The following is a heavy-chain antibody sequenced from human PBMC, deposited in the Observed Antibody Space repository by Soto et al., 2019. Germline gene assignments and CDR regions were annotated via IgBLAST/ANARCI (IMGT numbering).Heavy chain of an antibody. Sequence: PGGSLRLSCAASGFTFGYYAMHWVRQVPGRGLEWVSGVSWTNISFGYADSVKGRFTISRDNAKNSLYLQMNSLRREDTAFYYCAKDRNPAMVKGDIDYWGHGTLVTVSS. CDR3: AKDRNPAMVKGDIDY. J-gene: IGHJ4*01. V-gene: IGHV3-9*01. CDR2: VSWTNISF. CDR1: GFTFGYYA. D-gene: IGHD5-18*01.